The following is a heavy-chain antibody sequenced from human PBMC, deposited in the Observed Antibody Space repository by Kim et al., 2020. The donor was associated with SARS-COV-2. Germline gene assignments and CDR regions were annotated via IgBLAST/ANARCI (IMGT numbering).Heavy chain of an antibody. J-gene: IGHJ3*02. D-gene: IGHD2-21*02. Sequence: GGSLRLSCAASGFTFSSYGMHWVRQAPGKGLEWVAVISYDGSNKYYADSVKGRFTISRDNSKNTLYLQMNSLRAEDTAVYYCAKLPFVVVTALDSFDIWGQGTMVTVSS. CDR2: ISYDGSNK. CDR1: GFTFSSYG. CDR3: AKLPFVVVTALDSFDI. V-gene: IGHV3-30*18.